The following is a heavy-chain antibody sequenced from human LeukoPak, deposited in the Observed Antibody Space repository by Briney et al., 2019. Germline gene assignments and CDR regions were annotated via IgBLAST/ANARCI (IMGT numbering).Heavy chain of an antibody. CDR3: ARVGPATAFDY. J-gene: IGHJ4*02. Sequence: GGSLRLSCAASGFTLRSFSMHWVRQSPGRGLEYVSAINYNGGTTYYADSVKDRFTISRDDSRNTLYLQMASLRDEDMGVYYCARVGPATAFDYWGQGTQVTVS. V-gene: IGHV3-64*02. CDR2: INYNGGTT. CDR1: GFTLRSFS.